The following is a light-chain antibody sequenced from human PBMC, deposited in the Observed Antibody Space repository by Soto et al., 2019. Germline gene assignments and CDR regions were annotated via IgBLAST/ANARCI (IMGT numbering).Light chain of an antibody. Sequence: DIVLTQSPATLSLSPGERATLSCRASQSVSSYLAWYQQKPGQAPRLLIYDASNRATGIPPRFSGSGSGTDFTHTISSREPEDFAVYYCQQRSNWPPWTFGQGTKVEIK. J-gene: IGKJ1*01. CDR3: QQRSNWPPWT. CDR2: DAS. V-gene: IGKV3-11*01. CDR1: QSVSSY.